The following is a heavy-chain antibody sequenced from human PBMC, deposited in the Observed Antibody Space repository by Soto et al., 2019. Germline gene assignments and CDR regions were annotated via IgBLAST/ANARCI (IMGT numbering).Heavy chain of an antibody. CDR2: ISGSGGST. V-gene: IGHV3-23*01. CDR3: AKVHQNVLLWFGELFYGMDV. CDR1: GFTFSSYA. J-gene: IGHJ6*02. Sequence: GGSLRLSCAASGFTFSSYAMSWVRQAPGKGLECVSAISGSGGSTYYADSVKGRFTISRDNSKNTLYLQMNSLRAEDTAVYYCAKVHQNVLLWFGELFYGMDVWGQGTTVTVSS. D-gene: IGHD3-10*01.